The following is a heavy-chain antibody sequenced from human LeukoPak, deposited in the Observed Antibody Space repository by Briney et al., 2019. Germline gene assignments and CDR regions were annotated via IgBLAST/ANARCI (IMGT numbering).Heavy chain of an antibody. CDR2: IKQDGSAQ. D-gene: IGHD2-2*01. J-gene: IGHJ4*02. V-gene: IGHV3-7*05. CDR1: GFTFSGYW. CDR3: ARGRTGYCSSTTCFYYFDY. Sequence: PGGFLRLSCAASGFTFSGYWMSWVRQAPGKGLQWVANIKQDGSAQYYVDSVKGRFTISRDNAKNSLYLQMNSLRAEDTAVYYCARGRTGYCSSTTCFYYFDYWGQGTLVTVSS.